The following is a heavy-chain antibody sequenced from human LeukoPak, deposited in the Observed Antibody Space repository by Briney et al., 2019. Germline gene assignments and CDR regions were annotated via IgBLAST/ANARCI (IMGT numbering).Heavy chain of an antibody. CDR3: ARVYRFSEH. V-gene: IGHV1-2*02. D-gene: IGHD3-16*02. CDR2: IDPYTGNT. Sequence: ASLKVSCKASGYTFVGYYLHWVRQAPGQALEWMAWIDPYTGNTHYAQKLQGRITVTRDTSVSTTYMALSWLTSDDTARYYCARVYRFSEHWGQGTLVTVSS. CDR1: GYTFVGYY. J-gene: IGHJ4*02.